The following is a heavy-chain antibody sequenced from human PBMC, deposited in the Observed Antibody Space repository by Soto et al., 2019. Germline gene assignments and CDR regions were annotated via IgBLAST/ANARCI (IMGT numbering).Heavy chain of an antibody. J-gene: IGHJ4*02. CDR2: VYHTGRT. CDR1: GGSFKSGSYS. V-gene: IGHV4-61*01. D-gene: IGHD3-3*01. Sequence: QVQLQESGPGLVKPSETLSLTCTVSGGSFKSGSYSWSWIRQPPGKGLEWIGYVYHTGRTSYNPSLKSLVSISMDTSKNQFSLNLDSVTAADTAVYFCARDFAYFDYWGQGTLVTVSS. CDR3: ARDFAYFDY.